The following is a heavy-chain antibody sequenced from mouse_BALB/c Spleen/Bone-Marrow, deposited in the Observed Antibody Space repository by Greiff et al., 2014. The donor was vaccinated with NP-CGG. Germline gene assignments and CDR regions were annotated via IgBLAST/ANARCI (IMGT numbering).Heavy chain of an antibody. Sequence: EVQLQQSGTVLARPGASVKMSCTASGYTFTSYWMHWVKQRPGQGLEWIGAIYPGNSDTSYNQKFKGKAKLTAVTSTSTAYMELSSLTNEDSAVYYCTRVITAVLATRAMDYWGQGSSVTVSS. D-gene: IGHD1-1*01. CDR2: IYPGNSDT. V-gene: IGHV1-5*01. CDR1: GYTFTSYW. J-gene: IGHJ4*01. CDR3: TRVITAVLATRAMDY.